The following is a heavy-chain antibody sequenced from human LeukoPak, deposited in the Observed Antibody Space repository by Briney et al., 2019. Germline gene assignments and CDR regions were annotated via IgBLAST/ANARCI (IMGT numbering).Heavy chain of an antibody. D-gene: IGHD5-18*01. V-gene: IGHV4-34*01. J-gene: IGHJ4*02. Sequence: PSETLSLTCAVYGGSFSGYYWSWIRQPPGKGLEWIGEINHSGSTNYNPSLKSRVTISVDTSKNQFSLKLSSVTAADTAVYYCARSRQIQLWLEFDYWGQGTLVTVSS. CDR3: ARSRQIQLWLEFDY. CDR1: GGSFSGYY. CDR2: INHSGST.